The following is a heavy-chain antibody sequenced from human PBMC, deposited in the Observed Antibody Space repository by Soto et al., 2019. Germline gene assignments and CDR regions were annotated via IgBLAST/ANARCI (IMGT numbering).Heavy chain of an antibody. V-gene: IGHV1-69*01. Sequence: QVQLVQSGADVKKPGSSVKVSCTSSGGTFSTYTLAWVRQAPGQGLEWVGGIIPIFGTANYPQKFKCRVTITADESTSTGYSELSSPRSDERASEYCAAPRGRSGYCFRCLVPWGQRTLVTVSP. D-gene: IGHD3-3*01. CDR1: GGTFSTYT. J-gene: IGHJ5*02. CDR3: AAPRGRSGYCFRCLVP. CDR2: IIPIFGTA.